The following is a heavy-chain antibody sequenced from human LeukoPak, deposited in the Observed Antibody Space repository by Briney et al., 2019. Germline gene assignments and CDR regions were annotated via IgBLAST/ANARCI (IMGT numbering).Heavy chain of an antibody. Sequence: GGSLRLSCAASGFTFSSYSMNWVRQAPGKGLEWVSYISSSSSTIYYADSVKGRFTISRDNAKNSLYLQMNSLRAEDTAVYYCAKAPLQWLPHYFDYWGQGTLVTVSS. CDR2: ISSSSSTI. CDR3: AKAPLQWLPHYFDY. D-gene: IGHD6-19*01. CDR1: GFTFSSYS. V-gene: IGHV3-48*01. J-gene: IGHJ4*02.